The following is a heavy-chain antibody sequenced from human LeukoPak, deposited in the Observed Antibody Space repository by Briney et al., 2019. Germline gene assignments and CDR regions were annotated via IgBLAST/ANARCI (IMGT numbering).Heavy chain of an antibody. CDR3: TTSANYDSSGYYPTNWFDP. D-gene: IGHD3-22*01. V-gene: IGHV3-15*01. Sequence: PGGSLRLSCAASGSTFSNAWMSWVRQAPGKGLEWVGRIKSKTDGGTTDYAAPVKGRFTISRDDSKNTLYLQMNSLKTEDTAVYYCTTSANYDSSGYYPTNWFDPWGQGTLVTVSS. J-gene: IGHJ5*02. CDR1: GSTFSNAW. CDR2: IKSKTDGGTT.